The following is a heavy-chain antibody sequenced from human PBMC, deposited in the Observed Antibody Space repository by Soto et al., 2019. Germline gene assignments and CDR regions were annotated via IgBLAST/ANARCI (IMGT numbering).Heavy chain of an antibody. Sequence: EVEVLESGGGLQQPGGSLRLSCVASGFTFNAHAMTWVRQGPGVGLEWTSSISGDGKSTYYAGSVKGRFTVSRDNSKNTLTLEMNSLRVEDTATYYGVKDWTGNKCPCLDVWGQGTTVTVSS. V-gene: IGHV3-23*01. CDR3: VKDWTGNKCPCLDV. J-gene: IGHJ6*02. CDR2: ISGDGKST. D-gene: IGHD3-9*01. CDR1: GFTFNAHA.